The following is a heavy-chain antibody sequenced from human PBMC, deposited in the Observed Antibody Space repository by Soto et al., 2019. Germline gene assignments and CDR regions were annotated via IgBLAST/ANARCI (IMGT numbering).Heavy chain of an antibody. CDR2: IIPIFGTA. CDR3: AAPGTTVTTYGNYGMDV. J-gene: IGHJ6*02. Sequence: SVKVSCKASGGTFSSYAISWLRQAPGQGLEWMGGIIPIFGTANYAQKFQGRVTITADESTSTAYMELSSLRSEDTAVYYCAAPGTTVTTYGNYGMDVWGQGTTVTVSS. CDR1: GGTFSSYA. V-gene: IGHV1-69*13. D-gene: IGHD4-17*01.